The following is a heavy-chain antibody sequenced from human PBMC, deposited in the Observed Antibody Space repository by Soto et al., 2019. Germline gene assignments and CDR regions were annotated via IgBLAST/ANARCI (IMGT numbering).Heavy chain of an antibody. J-gene: IGHJ1*01. Sequence: WVRQKPWKGLEWMVRIDPSDSQTYYSPSFRGHVTLSVTKFITTVFLQWNSLRPSDTAMYYCARKIYHSDIFFQLEDCIGYWPQGTPVPV. V-gene: IGHV5-10-1*01. CDR3: ARKIYHSDIFFQLEDCIGY. D-gene: IGHD3-9*01. CDR2: IDPSDSQT.